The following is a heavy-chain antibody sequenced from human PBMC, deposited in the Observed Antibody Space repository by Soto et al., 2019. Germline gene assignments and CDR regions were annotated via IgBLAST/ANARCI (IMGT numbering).Heavy chain of an antibody. D-gene: IGHD2-15*01. CDR3: ASYCSGGSCYRYNWFDP. CDR1: SGSISSSNW. CDR2: IYHSGST. V-gene: IGHV4-4*02. Sequence: SETLSLTCAVSSGSISSSNWWSWVRQPPGKGLEWIGEIYHSGSTNYNPSLKSRVTISVDKSKNQFSLKLSSVTAADTAVYYCASYCSGGSCYRYNWFDPWGQGTLVTVSS. J-gene: IGHJ5*02.